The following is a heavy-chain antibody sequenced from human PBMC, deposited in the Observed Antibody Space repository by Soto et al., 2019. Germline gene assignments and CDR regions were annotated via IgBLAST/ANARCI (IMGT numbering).Heavy chain of an antibody. D-gene: IGHD3-10*01. CDR2: ITDTGGDA. Sequence: PGGSLRLSCVASRLTFGSRAMSWVRQAPGEGLQWVSTITDTGGDAKYADSVRGRFVISRDNSKKTLYLQMTSLTAEDSAMYFCARGSTDSYPGSRIFDFWGRGTLVT. CDR1: RLTFGSRA. V-gene: IGHV3-23*01. CDR3: ARGSTDSYPGSRIFDF. J-gene: IGHJ4*02.